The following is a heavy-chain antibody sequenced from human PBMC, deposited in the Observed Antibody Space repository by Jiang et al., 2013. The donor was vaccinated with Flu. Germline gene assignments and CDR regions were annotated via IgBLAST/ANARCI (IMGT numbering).Heavy chain of an antibody. CDR1: GFTFSSYE. V-gene: IGHV3-48*03. J-gene: IGHJ4*02. CDR3: ARGGYRSSSEHFIDY. D-gene: IGHD6-6*01. CDR2: ISSSGSTI. Sequence: RLSCAASGFTFSSYEMNWVRQAPGKGLEWVSYISSSGSTIYYADSVKGRFTISRDNAKNSLYLQMNSLRAEDTAVYYCARGGYRSSSEHFIDYWGQGTLVTVSS.